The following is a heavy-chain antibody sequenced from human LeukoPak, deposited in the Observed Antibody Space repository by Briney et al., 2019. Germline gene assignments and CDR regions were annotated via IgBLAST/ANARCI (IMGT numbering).Heavy chain of an antibody. CDR3: ASRSGGDYPYFDY. J-gene: IGHJ4*02. D-gene: IGHD4-17*01. V-gene: IGHV3-23*01. Sequence: GGSLRLSCAASGFTFSSYAMSWVRQAPGKGLEWVSAISGSGGSTYYADSVKGRFTISRDDSKNTLYLQMNSLRAEDTALYYCASRSGGDYPYFDYWGQGTLVTVSS. CDR2: ISGSGGST. CDR1: GFTFSSYA.